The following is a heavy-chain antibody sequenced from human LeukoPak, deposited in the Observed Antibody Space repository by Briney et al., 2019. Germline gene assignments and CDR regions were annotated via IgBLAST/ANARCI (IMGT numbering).Heavy chain of an antibody. D-gene: IGHD3-9*01. CDR1: GFTVSSNY. J-gene: IGHJ4*02. V-gene: IGHV3-53*01. CDR3: ARILTGYYYFDY. CDR2: IYSGGST. Sequence: GGSLRLSCAASGFTVSSNYMSWVRRAPGKGLEWVSVIYSGGSTYYADSVKGRFTISRDNSKNTLYLQMNSLRAEDTAVYYCARILTGYYYFDYWGQGTLVTVSS.